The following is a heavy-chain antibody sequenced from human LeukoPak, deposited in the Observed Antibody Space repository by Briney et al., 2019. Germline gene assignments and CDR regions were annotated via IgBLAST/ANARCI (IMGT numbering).Heavy chain of an antibody. D-gene: IGHD6-13*01. CDR1: GFTFSSYG. CDR3: AKDSGSSSDYYYYYMDV. V-gene: IGHV3-30*02. CDR2: IRYDGSNK. Sequence: GGSLRLSCAASGFTFSSYGMHWVRQAPGKGLEWVAFIRYDGSNKYYADSVKGRFTISRDNSKNTLYLQMNSLRAEDTAVYYCAKDSGSSSDYYYYYMDVWGKGTTVTVSS. J-gene: IGHJ6*03.